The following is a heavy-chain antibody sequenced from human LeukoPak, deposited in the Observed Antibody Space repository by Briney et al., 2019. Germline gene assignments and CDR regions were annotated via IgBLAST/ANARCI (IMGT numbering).Heavy chain of an antibody. J-gene: IGHJ5*02. D-gene: IGHD6-13*01. CDR1: GFTFSSYE. CDR2: ISSSGSTI. CDR3: AREGPGWAAAAGKPFNWFDP. V-gene: IGHV3-48*03. Sequence: GGSLGLSCAASGFTFSSYEMNWVRQAPGKGLEWVSYISSSGSTIYYADSVKGRFTISRDNAKNSLYLQMNSLRAEDTAVYYCAREGPGWAAAAGKPFNWFDPWGQGTLVTVSS.